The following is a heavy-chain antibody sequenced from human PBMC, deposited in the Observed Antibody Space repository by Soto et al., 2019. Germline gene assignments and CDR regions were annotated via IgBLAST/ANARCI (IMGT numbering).Heavy chain of an antibody. CDR3: ARGRNSYGFFDY. CDR2: IHYSGST. Sequence: WTWIRQPPGKGLEWIGYIHYSGSTYYNPSLKSRLTISVDTSKNQFSLKLSSVTVADTAVYYCARGRNSYGFFDYWRQGTPVTVSS. V-gene: IGHV4-31*02. J-gene: IGHJ4*02. D-gene: IGHD5-18*01.